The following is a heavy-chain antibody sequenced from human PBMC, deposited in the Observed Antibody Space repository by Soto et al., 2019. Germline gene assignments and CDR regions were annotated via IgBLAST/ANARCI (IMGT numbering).Heavy chain of an antibody. CDR3: ARCSIAAPVGGVFY. V-gene: IGHV4-39*01. CDR2: IYYSGKT. CDR1: GASMSSGSYY. J-gene: IGHJ4*02. Sequence: QLQLQESGPGLVKPSETLSLTCTVSGASMSSGSYYWGWIRQPPGKGPEWIGNIYYSGKTYYNPSLNSRVTISMDASKNQFSLRLSSVTAADTAVYYCARCSIAAPVGGVFYWGQGNQVSVSS. D-gene: IGHD6-13*01.